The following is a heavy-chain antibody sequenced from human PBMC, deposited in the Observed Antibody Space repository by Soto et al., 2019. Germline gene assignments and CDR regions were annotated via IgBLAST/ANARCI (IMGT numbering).Heavy chain of an antibody. CDR2: ISSSSSTI. V-gene: IGHV3-48*02. CDR1: GFTFGSNS. J-gene: IGHJ5*02. D-gene: IGHD3-3*01. CDR3: ARVIWSGHLTSDL. Sequence: EVQVVESGGGLVQPGGSLRLSCAASGFTFGSNSMNWVRQAPGKGLEWISYISSSSSTIYADSVKGRFTISRDNAKNSLYLQMNSLRYEDTAVYYCARVIWSGHLTSDLWGQGTLVTVSS.